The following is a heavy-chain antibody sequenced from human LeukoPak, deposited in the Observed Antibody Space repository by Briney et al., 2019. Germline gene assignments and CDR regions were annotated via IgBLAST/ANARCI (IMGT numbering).Heavy chain of an antibody. CDR1: GFTFSNYA. J-gene: IGHJ6*02. V-gene: IGHV3-33*01. D-gene: IGHD2-15*01. Sequence: GGSLRLSCAASGFTFSNYAMHWVRQAPGKGLEWVAVIWYDGSNEYFADSVKGRFTISRDNSKNILYLQMNSLRAEDTAVYYCARDIASTRMDVWGQGTTVSVSS. CDR2: IWYDGSNE. CDR3: ARDIASTRMDV.